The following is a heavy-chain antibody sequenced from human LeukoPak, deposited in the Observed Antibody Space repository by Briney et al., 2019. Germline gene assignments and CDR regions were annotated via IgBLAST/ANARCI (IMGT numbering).Heavy chain of an antibody. D-gene: IGHD3-16*01. Sequence: HPGGSLRLSCAASGVTLSDYSMTWVRQAPGKGLEWVSYISSRSTTIYYADSVKGRFTISRDNAKNSLYLQMSILRVEDTAVYYCARELNGYGYYFFDYWGPGTLVTVSS. CDR1: GVTLSDYS. V-gene: IGHV3-48*04. CDR3: ARELNGYGYYFFDY. J-gene: IGHJ4*02. CDR2: ISSRSTTI.